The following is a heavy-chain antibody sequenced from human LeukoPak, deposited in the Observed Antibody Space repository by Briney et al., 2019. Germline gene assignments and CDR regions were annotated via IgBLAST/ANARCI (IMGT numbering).Heavy chain of an antibody. V-gene: IGHV3-30-3*01. CDR3: ARGAPERISSSTNYYFDY. D-gene: IGHD6-6*01. Sequence: GRSLRLSCAASGFTFSSYAMYWVRQAPGKGLEWVAVISYDGNNKYYADSVKGRFTISRDDSKNTLSLQMNSLRAEDTAVYYCARGAPERISSSTNYYFDYWGREPWSPSPQ. J-gene: IGHJ4*02. CDR2: ISYDGNNK. CDR1: GFTFSSYA.